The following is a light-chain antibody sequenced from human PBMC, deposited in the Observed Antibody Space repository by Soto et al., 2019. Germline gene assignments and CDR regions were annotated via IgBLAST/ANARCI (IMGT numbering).Light chain of an antibody. CDR3: QQYGGSRWT. J-gene: IGKJ1*01. CDR1: QSVSSTY. Sequence: EIVLTQSPGTLSLSPGERATLSCRASQSVSSTYLAWYQQKPGQAPRLLIYGASNRATCIPDRFSGSDSGEAFPLTIRRLEPEGFGVYYCQQYGGSRWTFGQGTRV. CDR2: GAS. V-gene: IGKV3-20*01.